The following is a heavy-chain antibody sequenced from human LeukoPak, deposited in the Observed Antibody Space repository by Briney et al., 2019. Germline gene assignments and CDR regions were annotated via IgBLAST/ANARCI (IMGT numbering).Heavy chain of an antibody. J-gene: IGHJ4*02. CDR3: ATDSSGFSY. CDR1: GLPFSHYD. CDR2: ISSGGYTI. D-gene: IGHD3-22*01. V-gene: IGHV3-48*03. Sequence: GGSLRLSCAVSGLPFSHYDMNWFRQAPGKGLEWVSSISSGGYTIKYHDSVRGRFIISRDNANNSLYLQMNSLRGDDTASYYCATDSSGFSYWGQGILVAVSS.